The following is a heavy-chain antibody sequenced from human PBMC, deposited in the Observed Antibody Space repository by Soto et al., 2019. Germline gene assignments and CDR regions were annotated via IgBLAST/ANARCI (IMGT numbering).Heavy chain of an antibody. J-gene: IGHJ4*02. CDR2: ISPRSDYI. Sequence: EVQLVESGGGLVKPGGSLRLSCAASGFIFSSYSMNWVRQAPGKGLEWVSSISPRSDYIYFADSMRGRFTISRDNAQNSLYPRMNNLRAEDTAVYHCARVSGTLERYSDLDYWGQGTLVTVSS. CDR3: ARVSGTLERYSDLDY. D-gene: IGHD3-10*01. V-gene: IGHV3-21*06. CDR1: GFIFSSYS.